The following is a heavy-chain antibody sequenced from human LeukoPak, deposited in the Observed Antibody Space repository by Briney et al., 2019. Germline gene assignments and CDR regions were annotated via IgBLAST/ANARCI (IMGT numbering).Heavy chain of an antibody. CDR1: GFTFRSYP. CDR3: AKYYYTSGSSGGRVFDY. D-gene: IGHD3-10*01. J-gene: IGHJ4*02. Sequence: GGSLRLSCAASGFTFRSYPMTWVRQAPGKGLEWVSTIGSSAGDTHYADSVKGRFTISRDNSKNSLYLQMNSLRAEDTAVYYCAKYYYTSGSSGGRVFDYWGQGTLVTVSS. CDR2: IGSSAGDT. V-gene: IGHV3-23*01.